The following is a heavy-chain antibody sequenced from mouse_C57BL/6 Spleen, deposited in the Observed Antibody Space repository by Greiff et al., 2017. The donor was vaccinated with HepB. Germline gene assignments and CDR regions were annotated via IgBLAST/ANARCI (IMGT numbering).Heavy chain of an antibody. V-gene: IGHV5-4*03. J-gene: IGHJ4*01. CDR2: ISDGGSYT. Sequence: EVKVVESGGGLVKPGGSLKLSCAASGFTFSSYAMSWVRQTPEKRLEWVATISDGGSYTYYPDNVKGRFTISRDNAKNNLYLQMSHLKSEDTAMYYCASHYSNYAMDYWGQGTSVTVSS. CDR1: GFTFSSYA. D-gene: IGHD2-5*01. CDR3: ASHYSNYAMDY.